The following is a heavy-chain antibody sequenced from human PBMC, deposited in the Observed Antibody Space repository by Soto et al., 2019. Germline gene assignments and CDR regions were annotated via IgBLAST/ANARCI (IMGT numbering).Heavy chain of an antibody. V-gene: IGHV3-30-3*01. Sequence: GGSLRLSCAASGFTFSSYAMHWVRQAPGKGLEWVAVISYDGSNKYYADSVKGRLTISRDNAKNSLYLQMNSLRAEDTAVYYCARVPYCGGDCYLTFDYWGQGTLVTVSS. CDR1: GFTFSSYA. CDR2: ISYDGSNK. CDR3: ARVPYCGGDCYLTFDY. J-gene: IGHJ4*02. D-gene: IGHD2-21*02.